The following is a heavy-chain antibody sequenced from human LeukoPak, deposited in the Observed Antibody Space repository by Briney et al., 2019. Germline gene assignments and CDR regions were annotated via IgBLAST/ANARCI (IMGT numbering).Heavy chain of an antibody. D-gene: IGHD1-1*01. CDR3: ARHKQRTGSFDY. CDR1: GGSISSSSYC. V-gene: IGHV4-39*01. Sequence: SETLSLTCTVSGGSISSSSYCWGWIRQPPGKGLEWIGSIYYSGSTYYNPSLKSRVTISVDTSKNQFSLKLSSVTAADTAVYYCARHKQRTGSFDYWGQGTLVTVSS. CDR2: IYYSGST. J-gene: IGHJ4*02.